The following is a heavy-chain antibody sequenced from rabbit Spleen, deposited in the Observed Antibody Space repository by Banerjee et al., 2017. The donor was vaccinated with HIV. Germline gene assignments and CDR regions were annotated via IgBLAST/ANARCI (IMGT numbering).Heavy chain of an antibody. V-gene: IGHV1S7*01. CDR1: GFTLSSYY. CDR3: AREVLYAAYAGFGDATMYYFDL. CDR2: IDPVFGIT. Sequence: HLKESGGGLVQPGGSLKLSCTASGFTLSSYYMNWVRQAPGKGLEWIGYIDPVFGITYFANWVNGRFTISSHNAQNTLFLQLNSLTAADTATYFCAREVLYAAYAGFGDATMYYFDLWGQGTLVTVS. J-gene: IGHJ4*01. D-gene: IGHD6-1*01.